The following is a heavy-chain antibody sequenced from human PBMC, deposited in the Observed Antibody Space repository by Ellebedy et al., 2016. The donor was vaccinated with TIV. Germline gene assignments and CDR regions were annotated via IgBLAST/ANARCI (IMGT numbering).Heavy chain of an antibody. D-gene: IGHD3-9*01. CDR2: IRASGGTS. Sequence: GESLKISCVGSGFNFNTADMTRVRQAPGKQLEWVAAIRASGGTSYYAAPVQGRVTISRDYSRNTLSLDIRSLQVEDTAIYYCTKSRFDWLWGQGALVTVSS. J-gene: IGHJ4*02. CDR1: GFNFNTAD. CDR3: TKSRFDWL. V-gene: IGHV3-23*01.